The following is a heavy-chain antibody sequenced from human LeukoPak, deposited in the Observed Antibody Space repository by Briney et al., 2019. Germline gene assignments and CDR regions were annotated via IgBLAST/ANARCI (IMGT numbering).Heavy chain of an antibody. CDR3: ARDPRRPYYFDY. CDR1: GFTLSSYA. CDR2: MSYDGSDK. J-gene: IGHJ4*02. V-gene: IGHV3-30-3*01. Sequence: PGGSLRLSCAASGFTLSSYAMHWVRQVPGKGLEWVAVMSYDGSDKYYADSVKGRFTISRDNSKNTLYLQMNSLRAEDTAVYYCARDPRRPYYFDYWGQGTLVTVSS.